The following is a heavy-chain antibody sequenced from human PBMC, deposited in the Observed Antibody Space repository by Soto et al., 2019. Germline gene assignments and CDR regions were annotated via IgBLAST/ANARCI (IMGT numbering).Heavy chain of an antibody. CDR2: SSATGAGT. CDR1: GFTFSSYG. Sequence: EVQLLESGGGLVQPGGSLRLSCAASGFTFSSYGMTWVRQAPGKGLEWVSFSSATGAGTYYADSVKGRFTISRDNSKNTLYLQMTSLRADDTAVYYCARDQGGQSGNFIFDHWGQGALVTVSS. V-gene: IGHV3-23*01. D-gene: IGHD1-26*01. J-gene: IGHJ4*02. CDR3: ARDQGGQSGNFIFDH.